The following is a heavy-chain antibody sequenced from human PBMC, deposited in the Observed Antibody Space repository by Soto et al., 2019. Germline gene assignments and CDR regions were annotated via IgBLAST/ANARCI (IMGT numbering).Heavy chain of an antibody. V-gene: IGHV3-48*03. J-gene: IGHJ6*02. CDR2: ISSSGSTK. CDR1: GFTFSSYE. CDR3: ARVPRNFYYNGMDV. Sequence: PGGSLRLSCEGSGFTFSSYEMNWVRQAPGKGLEWVSYISSSGSTKNYADSVKGRFTISRDNVENSLYLQMNSLRAEDTAVYYCARVPRNFYYNGMDVWGQGTTVTVSS.